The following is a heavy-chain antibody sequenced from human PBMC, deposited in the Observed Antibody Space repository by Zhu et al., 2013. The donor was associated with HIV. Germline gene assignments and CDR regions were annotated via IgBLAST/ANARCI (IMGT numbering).Heavy chain of an antibody. V-gene: IGHV1-69*02. Sequence: QVQLVQSGAEVKKPGSSVKVSCKASGGTFSSYTISWVRQAPGQGLEWMGRIIPILGIANYAQKFQGRVTITADKSTSTAYMELSSLRSEDTAVYYCAGSLIASNGRFDPWGQGTLVTVSS. CDR3: AGSLIASNGRFDP. CDR1: GGTFSSYT. CDR2: IIPILGIA. D-gene: IGHD3-16*01. J-gene: IGHJ5*02.